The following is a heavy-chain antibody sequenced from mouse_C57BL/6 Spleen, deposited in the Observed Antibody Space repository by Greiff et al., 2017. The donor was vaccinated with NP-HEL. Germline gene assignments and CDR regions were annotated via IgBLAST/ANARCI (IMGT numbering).Heavy chain of an antibody. D-gene: IGHD3-2*02. J-gene: IGHJ3*01. CDR2: IHPSDSDT. V-gene: IGHV1-74*01. CDR1: GYTFTSYW. CDR3: AIDLSDSSGYPFAY. Sequence: QVQLKQPGAELVKPGASVKVSCKASGYTFTSYWMHWVKQRPGQGLEWIGRIHPSDSDTNYNQKFKGKATLTVDKSSSTAYMQLSSLTSEDSAVYYCAIDLSDSSGYPFAYWGQGTLVTVSA.